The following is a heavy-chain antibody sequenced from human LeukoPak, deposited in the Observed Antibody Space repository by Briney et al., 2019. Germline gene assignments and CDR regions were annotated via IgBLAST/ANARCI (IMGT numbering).Heavy chain of an antibody. D-gene: IGHD4-17*01. CDR2: IYYSGST. Sequence: PSETLSLTCTVSGGSISSYYWSWIRQPPGKGLEWIGYIYYSGSTNYNPSLKSRVTISVDTSKNQFSLKLSSVTAADTAVYYCARGSEGNYGDYPQGLSLLYWFDLWGQGTLVTVSS. CDR1: GGSISSYY. CDR3: ARGSEGNYGDYPQGLSLLYWFDL. V-gene: IGHV4-59*01. J-gene: IGHJ5*02.